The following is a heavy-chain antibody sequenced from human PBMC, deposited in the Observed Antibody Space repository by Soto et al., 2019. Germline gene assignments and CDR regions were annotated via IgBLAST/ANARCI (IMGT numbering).Heavy chain of an antibody. CDR2: IYYSGST. Sequence: QVQLQESGPGLVKPSQTLSLTCTVSGGSISNGYYWSWIRQHPGKGLEWFGYIYYSGSTYYNPSLKSRLTISVDTSMPQFSLKLSSVTAAATAVLYCAPPSGGYSRDYYGMDVWGQGTTVTVSS. J-gene: IGHJ6*02. CDR3: APPSGGYSRDYYGMDV. CDR1: GGSISNGYY. D-gene: IGHD6-13*01. V-gene: IGHV4-31*03.